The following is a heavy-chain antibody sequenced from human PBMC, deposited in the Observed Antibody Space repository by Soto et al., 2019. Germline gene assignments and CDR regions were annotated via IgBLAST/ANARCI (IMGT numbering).Heavy chain of an antibody. Sequence: KPGGSLRLSCAASGFTFSSYSMNWVRQAPGKGLEWVSSISSSSSYIYYADSVKGRFTISRDNAKNSLYLQMNSLRAEDTAVYYCARDSRGDSSAAYYFDYWGQGTLVTVSS. J-gene: IGHJ4*02. CDR1: GFTFSSYS. V-gene: IGHV3-21*01. D-gene: IGHD6-25*01. CDR2: ISSSSSYI. CDR3: ARDSRGDSSAAYYFDY.